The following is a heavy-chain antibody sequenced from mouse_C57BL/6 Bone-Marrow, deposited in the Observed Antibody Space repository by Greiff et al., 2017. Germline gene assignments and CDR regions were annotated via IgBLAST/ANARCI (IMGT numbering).Heavy chain of an antibody. CDR2: ISGGGGNT. CDR1: GFTFSSYT. D-gene: IGHD2-4*01. CDR3: GIYDYGDFDV. J-gene: IGHJ1*03. Sequence: EVQGVESGGGLVKPGGSLKLSCAASGFTFSSYTMSWVRQTPEKRLEWVATISGGGGNTYYPDSVKGRFTISRDNAKNTLYLQMSSLRSEDTALYCWGIYDYGDFDVWGTGTTVTVSS. V-gene: IGHV5-9*01.